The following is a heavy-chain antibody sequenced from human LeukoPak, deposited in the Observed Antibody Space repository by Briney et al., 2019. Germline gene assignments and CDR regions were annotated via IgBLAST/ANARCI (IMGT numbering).Heavy chain of an antibody. V-gene: IGHV1-2*06. D-gene: IGHD1-7*01. Sequence: ASVKVSCKASGYTFTGHYIHWMRQAPGQGLEWMGRISCNSGVTIYTQNFQGRVTMTRDTSISTVYMELSSLRPDDTAVYYCARATKWNYAFDIWGQGTMVTVSS. CDR2: ISCNSGVT. CDR3: ARATKWNYAFDI. J-gene: IGHJ3*02. CDR1: GYTFTGHY.